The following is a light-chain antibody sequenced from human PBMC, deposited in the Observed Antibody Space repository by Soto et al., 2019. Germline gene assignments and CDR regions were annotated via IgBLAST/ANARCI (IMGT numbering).Light chain of an antibody. CDR3: QQSYSSPYT. V-gene: IGKV1-39*01. CDR1: QTIRTY. CDR2: AAS. J-gene: IGKJ2*01. Sequence: DIQMTQSPSSLSASVGDRVTITCRASQTIRTYLNWYQQKPGKAPKLLIYAASSLQSGVPSRFSGSASGTDFTLTVSSLQPEDFATYYCQQSYSSPYTFGQGTNLEIK.